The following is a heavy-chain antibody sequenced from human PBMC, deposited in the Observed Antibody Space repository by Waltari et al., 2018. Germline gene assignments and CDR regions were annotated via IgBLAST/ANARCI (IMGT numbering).Heavy chain of an antibody. Sequence: QVQLQQWGAGLLQPSETLSLTCAVYGGSFSGYYWSWIRQPPGKVLEWIGEINHSGSTNYNPSLKSRVTISVDTSKNQFSLKLSVLTAADTAVYYCARGRIRGSGTLNWFDPWGQGTLVTVSS. CDR3: ARGRIRGSGTLNWFDP. V-gene: IGHV4-34*01. CDR2: INHSGST. J-gene: IGHJ5*02. CDR1: GGSFSGYY. D-gene: IGHD3-10*01.